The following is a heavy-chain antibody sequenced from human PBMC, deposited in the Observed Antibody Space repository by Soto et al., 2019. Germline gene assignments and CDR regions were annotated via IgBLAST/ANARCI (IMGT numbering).Heavy chain of an antibody. V-gene: IGHV3-48*02. J-gene: IGHJ6*02. CDR2: ISSSSSTI. D-gene: IGHD1-20*01. Sequence: GGSLRLSCAASGFTFSSYNMNWVRQAPGKGLEWVSYISSSSSTIYYADSVKGRFTISRDNAKNSLYLQMNSLRDEDTAVYYCAGGRRYREGMDVWGQGTTVTVSS. CDR1: GFTFSSYN. CDR3: AGGRRYREGMDV.